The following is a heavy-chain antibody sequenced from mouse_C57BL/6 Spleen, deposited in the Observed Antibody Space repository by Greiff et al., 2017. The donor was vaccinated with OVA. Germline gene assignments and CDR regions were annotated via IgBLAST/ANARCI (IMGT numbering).Heavy chain of an antibody. CDR3: ARRIDSSGYYVDY. CDR2: IDPSDSYT. V-gene: IGHV1-50*01. CDR1: GYTFTSYW. J-gene: IGHJ2*01. D-gene: IGHD3-2*02. Sequence: QVQLKQPGAELVKPGASVKLSCKASGYTFTSYWMQWVKQRPGQGLEWIGEIDPSDSYTNYNQKFKGKATLTVDTSSSTAYMQLSSLTSEDSAVYYCARRIDSSGYYVDYWGQGTTLTVSS.